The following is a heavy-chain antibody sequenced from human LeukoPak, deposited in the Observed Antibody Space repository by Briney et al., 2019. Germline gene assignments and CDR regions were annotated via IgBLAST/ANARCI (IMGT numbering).Heavy chain of an antibody. CDR2: ISGSGGST. CDR1: GFTFSSYA. J-gene: IGHJ4*02. CDR3: AKLGTLAAAGSD. V-gene: IGHV3-23*01. D-gene: IGHD6-13*01. Sequence: GGSLRLSCAASGFTFSSYAMGWVRQAPGQGLEWVSAISGSGGSTYYADSVKGRFTISRDNSKNTLYLQMNSLRAEDTAVYYCAKLGTLAAAGSDWGQGTLVTVSS.